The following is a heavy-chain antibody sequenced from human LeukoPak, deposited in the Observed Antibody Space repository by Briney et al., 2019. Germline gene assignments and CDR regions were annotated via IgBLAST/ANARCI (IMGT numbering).Heavy chain of an antibody. CDR1: GGSFSGYY. V-gene: IGHV4-34*01. J-gene: IGHJ4*02. D-gene: IGHD3-3*01. Sequence: SETLSLTCAVYGGSFSGYYWSWIRQPPGKGLEWIGSIYYSGSTYYNPSLKSRVTISVDTSKNQFSLKLSSVTAADTAVYYCASPYYDFWSGYHPIDYWGQGTLVTVSS. CDR3: ASPYYDFWSGYHPIDY. CDR2: IYYSGST.